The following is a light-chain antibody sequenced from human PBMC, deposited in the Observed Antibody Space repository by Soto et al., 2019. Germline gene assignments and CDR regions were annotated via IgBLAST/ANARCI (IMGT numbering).Light chain of an antibody. CDR1: SSDVGAYNY. Sequence: QSALTQPPSASGSPGQSVTISCTGTSSDVGAYNYVSWYQQHAGKAPKLVIYEVTKRPSGVPVRFSGSKSANTASLTVSGVQDEDEADYYCTSSASSNTWVFGGGTKLTVL. CDR2: EVT. J-gene: IGLJ3*02. CDR3: TSSASSNTWV. V-gene: IGLV2-8*01.